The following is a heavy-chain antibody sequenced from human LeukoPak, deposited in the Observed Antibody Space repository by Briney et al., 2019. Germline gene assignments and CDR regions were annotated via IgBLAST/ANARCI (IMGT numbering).Heavy chain of an antibody. D-gene: IGHD3-3*01. Sequence: PSETLSLTCTVSGGSISSSSYYWGWLRQPPGRGLEWLGSIYYSGSTYYNPSLKSRVTISVDTSKNQFSLKLSSVTAADTAVYYCASADTWGGYYRPYYYYYMDVWGKGTTVTVSS. CDR1: GGSISSSSYY. CDR3: ASADTWGGYYRPYYYYYMDV. J-gene: IGHJ6*03. CDR2: IYYSGST. V-gene: IGHV4-39*07.